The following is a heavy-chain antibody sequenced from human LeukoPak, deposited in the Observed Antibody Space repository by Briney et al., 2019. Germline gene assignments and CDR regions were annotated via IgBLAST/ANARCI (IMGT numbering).Heavy chain of an antibody. D-gene: IGHD6-19*01. CDR2: ISYDGSNK. CDR1: GFTFSSYG. J-gene: IGHJ5*02. Sequence: GGSLRLSCAASGFTFSSYGMHWVRQAPGKGLEWVAVISYDGSNKYYADSVKGRFTISRDNSKNTLYLQMNSLRAEDTAVYYCAKDPYSSGWYFWFDPWGQGTLVTVSS. CDR3: AKDPYSSGWYFWFDP. V-gene: IGHV3-30*18.